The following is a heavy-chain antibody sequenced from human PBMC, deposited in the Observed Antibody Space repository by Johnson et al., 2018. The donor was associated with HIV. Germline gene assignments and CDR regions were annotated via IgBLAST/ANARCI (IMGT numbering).Heavy chain of an antibody. CDR3: ARDIGSSWSSTHLLASDI. Sequence: VQLVESGGGVVQPGGSLRLSCAASGFTFSSYGMHLVRQAPGKGLEWVSGINWNGDSTGYADSVKGRFTISIDNAKNSLYLQMNSLRAEDTAVYYCARDIGSSWSSTHLLASDIWGQGTMVSVSS. D-gene: IGHD6-13*01. V-gene: IGHV3-20*04. CDR2: INWNGDST. J-gene: IGHJ3*02. CDR1: GFTFSSYG.